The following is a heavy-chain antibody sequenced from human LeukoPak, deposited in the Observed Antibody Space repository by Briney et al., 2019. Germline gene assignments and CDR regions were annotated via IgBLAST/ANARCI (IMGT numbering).Heavy chain of an antibody. Sequence: ARSLRLSCAASGFSISSYGMHWFRQPPHKGMEWVAVISYDGSDKYYDDSVKGRFTISRDNSKNTLYLQMNSLRAEDTAVYYCGNHFPHFDYWGQGTLVTVSS. CDR1: GFSISSYG. J-gene: IGHJ4*02. D-gene: IGHD3-3*02. CDR3: GNHFPHFDY. V-gene: IGHV3-30*18. CDR2: ISYDGSDK.